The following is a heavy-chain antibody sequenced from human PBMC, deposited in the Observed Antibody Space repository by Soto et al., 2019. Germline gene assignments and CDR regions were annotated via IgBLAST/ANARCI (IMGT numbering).Heavy chain of an antibody. CDR3: AREDTAMVSYFDY. D-gene: IGHD5-18*01. J-gene: IGHJ4*02. V-gene: IGHV4-34*01. CDR1: GGSFSGYY. CDR2: INHSGST. Sequence: QVQLQQWGAGLLKPSETLSLTCAVYGGSFSGYYWSWIRQPPGKGLEWIGEINHSGSTNYNPSLKSRVTISVDTSKNQFYLKLSSVTAADTAVYYCAREDTAMVSYFDYWGQGTLVTVSS.